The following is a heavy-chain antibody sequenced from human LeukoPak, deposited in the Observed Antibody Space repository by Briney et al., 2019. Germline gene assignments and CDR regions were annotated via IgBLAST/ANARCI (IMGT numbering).Heavy chain of an antibody. CDR3: TKRGTGGSGSHMDY. CDR1: GFIFRDYA. D-gene: IGHD3-10*01. V-gene: IGHV3-23*01. CDR2: ISGRTGAT. J-gene: IGHJ4*02. Sequence: GGSQRLSCVASGFIFRDYAMNWVRQAPGKGLEWVATISGRTGATYYEDSVRGRFTISRDNSENILYLQMNSLRVEDTALYYCTKRGTGGSGSHMDYWGQGILVTVSS.